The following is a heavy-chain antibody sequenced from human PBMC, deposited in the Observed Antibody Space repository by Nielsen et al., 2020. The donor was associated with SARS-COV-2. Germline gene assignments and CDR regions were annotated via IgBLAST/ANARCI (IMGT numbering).Heavy chain of an antibody. CDR3: ARVSNSGWIFDF. D-gene: IGHD6-19*01. Sequence: GSLRLSCTVSGGSISSGDYYWSWIRQPPGKGLEWIGYIYYTGSTNYNPSLKSRVTISVDKSKNQFSLKLSSVTAADTAVYYCARVSNSGWIFDFWGQGIRITASS. J-gene: IGHJ4*02. V-gene: IGHV4-61*08. CDR1: GGSISSGDYY. CDR2: IYYTGST.